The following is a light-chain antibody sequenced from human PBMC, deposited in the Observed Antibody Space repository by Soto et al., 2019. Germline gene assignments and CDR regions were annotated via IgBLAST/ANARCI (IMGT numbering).Light chain of an antibody. J-gene: IGLJ3*02. Sequence: SALTQPPSASGSPGQSVTISCTGTSSDVGAYNYVSWYQQYPGKAPKLLIYEVTKRPSGVPDRFSGSKSGNTASLTVSGLQAEDEADYYCTSYVGNDIWVFGGGTKLPVL. CDR2: EVT. CDR3: TSYVGNDIWV. V-gene: IGLV2-8*01. CDR1: SSDVGAYNY.